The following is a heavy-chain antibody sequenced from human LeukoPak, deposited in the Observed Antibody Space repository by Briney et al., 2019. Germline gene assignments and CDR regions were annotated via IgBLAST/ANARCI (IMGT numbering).Heavy chain of an antibody. J-gene: IGHJ4*02. CDR2: IMQDGSVQ. Sequence: GGSLRLSCAASGFTFISYWMSWIRQAPGRGLEWVANIMQDGSVQHYVDSVKGRFTISRENAKNSLYLQMNSLRPEDTAVYYCARPDVAVAGDELEHWGQGTLVTVSS. CDR1: GFTFISYW. CDR3: ARPDVAVAGDELEH. D-gene: IGHD6-19*01. V-gene: IGHV3-7*03.